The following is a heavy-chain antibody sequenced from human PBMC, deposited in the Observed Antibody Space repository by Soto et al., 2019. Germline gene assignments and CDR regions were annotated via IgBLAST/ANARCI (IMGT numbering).Heavy chain of an antibody. CDR1: GFTFSDHY. V-gene: IGHV3-72*01. CDR3: ATPRSGGFYSLDY. D-gene: IGHD1-26*01. Sequence: GGSLRLSCAASGFTFSDHYMDWVRQAPGKGLEWVGRIRNKANSYTTQDAASVKGRFTISRDDSKNSLYLQMNSLKTEDTAVYYCATPRSGGFYSLDYWGQGALVTVSS. J-gene: IGHJ4*02. CDR2: IRNKANSYTT.